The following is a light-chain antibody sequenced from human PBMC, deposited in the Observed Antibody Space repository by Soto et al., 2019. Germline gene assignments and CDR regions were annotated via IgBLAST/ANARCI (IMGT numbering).Light chain of an antibody. CDR2: DAS. CDR1: QSVSNN. V-gene: IGKV3-15*01. Sequence: EIVMTQSPATLSVSPGERATLSCRASQSVSNNLAWYQQKPGQAPRLLIYDASTRATGIPARFSGSGSGTEFTLTISSLXSEXFAVYYCQQYNKWPFTFGPGTKVDIK. CDR3: QQYNKWPFT. J-gene: IGKJ3*01.